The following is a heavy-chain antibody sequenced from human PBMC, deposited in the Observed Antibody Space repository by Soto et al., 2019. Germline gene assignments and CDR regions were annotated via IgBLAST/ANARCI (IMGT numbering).Heavy chain of an antibody. J-gene: IGHJ4*02. CDR2: IMPIFGTT. CDR3: AMIEYSSGSDY. V-gene: IGHV1-69*01. Sequence: QVQLVQSGAEVKKPGSSVKVSCKASGGTFSSFPIAWVRQAPGQGLEWVGGIMPIFGTTKYAQNFRDRVIIYADEATSTACMELSSLRFEDTAVYYCAMIEYSSGSDYWGQGTLVTVFS. D-gene: IGHD6-19*01. CDR1: GGTFSSFP.